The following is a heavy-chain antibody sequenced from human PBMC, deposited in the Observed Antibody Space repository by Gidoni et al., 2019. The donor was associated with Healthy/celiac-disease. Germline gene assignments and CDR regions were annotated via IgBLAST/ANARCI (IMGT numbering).Heavy chain of an antibody. Sequence: EVQLVESGGGLVKPGGSLRLSCAASGFTFSNAWMNWVRQAPGKGLEWVGRMKSKTDGGTTVYAAPVKGRFTISRDDSKNTLYLQMNSLKTEDTAVYYCTTLGWFDPWGQGTLVTVSS. CDR3: TTLGWFDP. CDR1: GFTFSNAW. D-gene: IGHD3-16*01. J-gene: IGHJ5*02. V-gene: IGHV3-15*07. CDR2: MKSKTDGGTT.